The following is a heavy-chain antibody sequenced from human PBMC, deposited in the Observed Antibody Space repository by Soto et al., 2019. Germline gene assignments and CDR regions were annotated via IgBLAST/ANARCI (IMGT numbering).Heavy chain of an antibody. V-gene: IGHV3-23*01. CDR3: AKRAVVGAARYFDY. D-gene: IGHD2-15*01. J-gene: IGHJ4*02. CDR1: GFTFSGYA. Sequence: PGGSLRLSCAASGFTFSGYAMSLVRQAPGKGLEWVSTIGTSGSNSYYPDSVKGRFTISRDNSKNTLFLQMNSLRGEDTAVYYCAKRAVVGAARYFDYWGLGSLVTVSS. CDR2: IGTSGSNS.